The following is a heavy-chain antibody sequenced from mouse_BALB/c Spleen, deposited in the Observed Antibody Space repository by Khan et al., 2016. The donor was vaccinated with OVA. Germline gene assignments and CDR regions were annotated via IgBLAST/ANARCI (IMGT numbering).Heavy chain of an antibody. D-gene: IGHD1-1*02. Sequence: VQLVESGPELKKPGESVTISCKASGYTFTNFGMNWVKQAPGKGLMWMGWIITYTGEPTYADAFKGRFAFSLDTSANPSYLQISKHKNEDTATDFWARASDVADVLVYWGQGTTVTVSS. CDR1: GYTFTNFG. CDR3: ARASDVADVLVY. J-gene: IGHJ4*01. V-gene: IGHV9-3-1*01. CDR2: IITYTGEP.